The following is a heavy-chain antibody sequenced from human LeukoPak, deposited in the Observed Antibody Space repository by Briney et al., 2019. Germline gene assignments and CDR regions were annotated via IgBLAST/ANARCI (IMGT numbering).Heavy chain of an antibody. CDR3: AREPYSSIWYELDY. J-gene: IGHJ4*02. CDR2: ISAYNGHT. Sequence: ASVKVSCKASGYTFTSYGISWVRQAPGQGLEWMGWISAYNGHTNCAQKLQGRVTMTTDTSTTTAYMELRSLRSDDTAVYYCAREPYSSIWYELDYWGQGTLVTVSS. CDR1: GYTFTSYG. V-gene: IGHV1-18*01. D-gene: IGHD6-13*01.